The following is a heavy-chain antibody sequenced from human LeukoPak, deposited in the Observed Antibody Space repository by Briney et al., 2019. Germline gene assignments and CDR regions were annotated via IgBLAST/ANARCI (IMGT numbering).Heavy chain of an antibody. CDR1: GFTFSTYW. Sequence: GGSLRLSCAASGFTFSTYWMHWVRQVPGKGLVWVSRINSDGSSTSYADSVKGRFTISRDDAKNTLYLQMNSLRAEDTAVYYCARGLAYYYDSSGYYYFDYWGQGTLVTVSS. D-gene: IGHD3-22*01. CDR2: INSDGSST. CDR3: ARGLAYYYDSSGYYYFDY. V-gene: IGHV3-74*01. J-gene: IGHJ4*02.